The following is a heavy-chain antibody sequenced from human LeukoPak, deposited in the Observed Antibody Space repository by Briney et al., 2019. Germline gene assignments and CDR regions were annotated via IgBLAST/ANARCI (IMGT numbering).Heavy chain of an antibody. J-gene: IGHJ4*02. Sequence: GGSLRLSCAASGFTFSSYGMHWVRQAPGKGLEWVAVISYDGSNKYYADSVKGRFTISRDNSKNTLYLQMNSLRAEDTAVYYCAKEGVQWLVKGGIDYWGQGTLVTVSS. CDR2: ISYDGSNK. CDR1: GFTFSSYG. V-gene: IGHV3-30*18. D-gene: IGHD6-19*01. CDR3: AKEGVQWLVKGGIDY.